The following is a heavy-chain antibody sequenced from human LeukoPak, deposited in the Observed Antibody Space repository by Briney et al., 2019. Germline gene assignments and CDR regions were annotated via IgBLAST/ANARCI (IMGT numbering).Heavy chain of an antibody. CDR3: ARERMYSGSGSTYPYYDY. D-gene: IGHD3-10*01. CDR2: IKPDGSEK. V-gene: IGHV3-7*01. CDR1: GFTFSSYW. Sequence: GGFLRLSCAASGFTFSSYWMSWVRQSPGKGLEWVANIKPDGSEKYFMDSVKGRFTISRDNAKNALYLEMNSLRAEDTAEYFCARERMYSGSGSTYPYYDYWGQGTLVTVSS. J-gene: IGHJ4*02.